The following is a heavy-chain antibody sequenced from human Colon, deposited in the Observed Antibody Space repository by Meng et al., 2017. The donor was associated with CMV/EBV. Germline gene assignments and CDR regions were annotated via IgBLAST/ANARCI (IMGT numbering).Heavy chain of an antibody. J-gene: IGHJ4*02. D-gene: IGHD3-10*01. V-gene: IGHV4-34*01. CDR1: GGYLTGHY. CDR2: INYSQTI. Sequence: CPIYGGYLTGHYCSWIRQSPGKGLEWIGEINYSQTINYNPSLKSRVTISADMSKNQCSLKLRSVTAADGAVYYCARRVGSGKYYFDSWSQGSPVTVSS. CDR3: ARRVGSGKYYFDS.